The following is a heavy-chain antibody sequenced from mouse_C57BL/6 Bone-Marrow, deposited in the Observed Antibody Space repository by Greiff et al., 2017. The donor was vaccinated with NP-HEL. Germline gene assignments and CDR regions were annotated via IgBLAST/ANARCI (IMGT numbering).Heavy chain of an antibody. CDR1: GFTFSDYY. J-gene: IGHJ2*01. V-gene: IGHV5-12*01. CDR2: ISNGGGST. CDR3: ERHGPDFDY. Sequence: EVKLVESGGGLVQPGGSLKLSCAASGFTFSDYYMYWVRQTPEKRLEWVAYISNGGGSTYYPDTVKGRFTISRENAKNTLYLQMSRLKSEDTAMYYCERHGPDFDYWGQGTTLTVSS.